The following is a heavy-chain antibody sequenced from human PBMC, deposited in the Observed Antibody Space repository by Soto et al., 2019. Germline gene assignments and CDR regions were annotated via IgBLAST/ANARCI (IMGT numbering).Heavy chain of an antibody. CDR2: ISGSGGST. CDR1: GFPFGNYA. CDR3: AKDFVVVAAVFDY. V-gene: IGHV3-23*01. D-gene: IGHD2-15*01. J-gene: IGHJ4*02. Sequence: GGSLRLSCTASGFPFGNYAMHWVRQAPGKGLEWVSAISGSGGSTYYADSVKGRFTISRDNFKNTLYLQMNSLRAEDTAVYYCAKDFVVVAAVFDYWGQGTLVTVSS.